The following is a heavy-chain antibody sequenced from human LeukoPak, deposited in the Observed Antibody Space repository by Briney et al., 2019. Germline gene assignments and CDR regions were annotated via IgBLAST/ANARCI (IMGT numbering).Heavy chain of an antibody. J-gene: IGHJ4*02. V-gene: IGHV1-46*01. Sequence: GASVKVSCKASGYTFTSYYMHWVRQAPGQGLEWMGIINPSGGSTSYAQKFQGRVTMTRDTSISTAYMELSSLNSYDTAVYYCARDLAFDYWGQGTLVTVSS. CDR1: GYTFTSYY. CDR2: INPSGGST. CDR3: ARDLAFDY.